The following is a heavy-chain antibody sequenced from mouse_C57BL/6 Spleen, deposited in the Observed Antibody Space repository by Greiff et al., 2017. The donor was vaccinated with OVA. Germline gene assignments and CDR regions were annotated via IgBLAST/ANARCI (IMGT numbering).Heavy chain of an antibody. CDR1: VSTFPAYS. J-gene: IGHJ3*01. V-gene: IGHV1-62-2*01. Sequence: VPLPPSGAELVQPGASVPLSFTASVSTFPAYSIHWFKPRSCQCLSWIGWFYPGSGILTYNEKFKDKATLTADKSSSTGYMELSRLTSEDSAVYFCARHEDGYSRAYWGQGTLVTVSA. CDR3: ARHEDGYSRAY. D-gene: IGHD2-3*01. CDR2: FYPGSGIL.